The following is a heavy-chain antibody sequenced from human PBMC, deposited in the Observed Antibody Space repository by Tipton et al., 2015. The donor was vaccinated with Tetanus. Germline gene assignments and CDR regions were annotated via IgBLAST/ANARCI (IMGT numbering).Heavy chain of an antibody. CDR1: GDSVSSNTAA. CDR3: ARVDSANDRIDH. Sequence: GLVKPSQTLSLTCDVSGDSVSSNTAAWNWIRQSPSRGLEWLGRTYYRSKWYSDYPGSLKGRININPDTSKNQISLNLTSVTAADTALFYCARVDSANDRIDHWGQGTLVTVSP. D-gene: IGHD5-12*01. CDR2: TYYRSKWYS. J-gene: IGHJ4*02. V-gene: IGHV6-1*01.